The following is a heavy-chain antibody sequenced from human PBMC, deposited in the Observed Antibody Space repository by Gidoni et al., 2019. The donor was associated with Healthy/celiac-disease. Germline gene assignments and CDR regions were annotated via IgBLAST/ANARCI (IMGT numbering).Heavy chain of an antibody. CDR3: ARLNLPGFWSGYYSFSDYYGMDV. Sequence: QVQLVESGGGLVKPGGSLRLSCAASGFTFSDYYMSWIRQAPGKGLEWVSYISSSSSYTNYADSVKGRFTISRDNAKNSLYLQMNSLRAEDTAVYYCARLNLPGFWSGYYSFSDYYGMDVWGQGTTVTVSS. CDR2: ISSSSSYT. J-gene: IGHJ6*02. D-gene: IGHD3-3*01. V-gene: IGHV3-11*05. CDR1: GFTFSDYY.